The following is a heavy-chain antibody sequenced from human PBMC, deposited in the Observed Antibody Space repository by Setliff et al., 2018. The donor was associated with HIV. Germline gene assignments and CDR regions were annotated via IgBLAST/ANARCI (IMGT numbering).Heavy chain of an antibody. CDR2: IYYSGST. V-gene: IGHV4-59*08. CDR3: ARQTWEYYDTLTGYYRSPKNFDS. D-gene: IGHD3-9*01. J-gene: IGHJ4*02. Sequence: PSETLSLTCTVSGGSIRSYYWSWIRQPPGKGLEWIGYIYYSGSTNYNPSLKSRVTISLDTSKNQFFLKLSSVTAPDTAIYYCARQTWEYYDTLTGYYRSPKNFDSWGQGTLVTVSS. CDR1: GGSIRSYY.